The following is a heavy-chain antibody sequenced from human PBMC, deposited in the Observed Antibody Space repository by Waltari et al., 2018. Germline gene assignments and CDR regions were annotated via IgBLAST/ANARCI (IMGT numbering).Heavy chain of an antibody. V-gene: IGHV4-34*01. CDR2: INHSGRT. J-gene: IGHJ4*02. D-gene: IGHD2-15*01. CDR1: GGSFSGYY. Sequence: QVQLQQWGAGLLKPSETLSLTCAVYGGSFSGYYWSWIRQPPGKGREWSGEINHSGRTNHNPALKSRVTISVDTSKNQFALKLSSVTAADTAVYYCARVVRRGGYCSGGSCYRPVYWGQGTLVTVSS. CDR3: ARVVRRGGYCSGGSCYRPVY.